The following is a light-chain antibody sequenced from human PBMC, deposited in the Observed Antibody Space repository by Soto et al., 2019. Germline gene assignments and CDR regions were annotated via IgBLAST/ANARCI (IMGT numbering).Light chain of an antibody. CDR1: SSDVGGYNY. V-gene: IGLV2-8*01. Sequence: QSALTQPPSASGSPGQSVTISCTGTSSDVGGYNYVSWYQQHPGKAPKLLIHEVSKRPSGVPDRFSGSKSGNAASLTVSGLQAEDEADYYCGSYAGSKGVVFGGGTKLTVL. CDR3: GSYAGSKGVV. CDR2: EVS. J-gene: IGLJ2*01.